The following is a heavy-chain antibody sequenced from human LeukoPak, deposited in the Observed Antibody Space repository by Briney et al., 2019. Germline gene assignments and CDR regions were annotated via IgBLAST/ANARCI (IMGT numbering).Heavy chain of an antibody. J-gene: IGHJ6*03. Sequence: PSEALSLTCTVSGGSISSYYWSWIRQPAGKGLEWIGRIYTSGSTNYNPSLKSRVTMSVDTSKNQFSLKLRSVTAADTAVYYCARGYNWGSPTRNFYYLDVWGKGTTVTVSS. CDR1: GGSISSYY. CDR3: ARGYNWGSPTRNFYYLDV. CDR2: IYTSGST. V-gene: IGHV4-4*07. D-gene: IGHD7-27*01.